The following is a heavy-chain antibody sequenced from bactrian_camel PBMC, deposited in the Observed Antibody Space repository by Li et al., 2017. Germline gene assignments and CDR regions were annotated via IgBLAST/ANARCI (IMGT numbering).Heavy chain of an antibody. V-gene: IGHV3S55*01. CDR3: AARLRPPPHSCQYDDYTALGNY. D-gene: IGHD4*01. Sequence: VESGGGSVQAGGSLRLSCAASGIAYCYYDTSWYRQAPGKEREFVSAIDTDGNIYYTDAVKSRFTLSKDDAKNTLLLQMDNLEPEDTATYYCAARLRPPPHSCQYDDYTALGNYWGQGTQVTVS. J-gene: IGHJ4*01. CDR2: IDTDGNI. CDR1: GIAYCYYD.